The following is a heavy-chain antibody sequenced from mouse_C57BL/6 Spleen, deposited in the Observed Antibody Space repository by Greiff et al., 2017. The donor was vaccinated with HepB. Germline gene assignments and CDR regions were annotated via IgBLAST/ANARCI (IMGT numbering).Heavy chain of an antibody. Sequence: QVQLKQSGAELVKPGASVKISCKASGYAFSSYWMNWVKQRPGKGLEWIGQIYPGDGDTNYNGKFKGKATLTADKSSSTAYMQLSSLTSEDSAVYFCARGPAVVAGGYFDYWGQGTTLTVSS. V-gene: IGHV1-80*01. D-gene: IGHD1-1*01. CDR2: IYPGDGDT. J-gene: IGHJ2*01. CDR1: GYAFSSYW. CDR3: ARGPAVVAGGYFDY.